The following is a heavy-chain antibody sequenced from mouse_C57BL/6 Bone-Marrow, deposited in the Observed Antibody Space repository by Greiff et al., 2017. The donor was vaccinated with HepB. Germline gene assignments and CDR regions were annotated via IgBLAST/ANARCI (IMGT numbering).Heavy chain of an antibody. CDR1: GYAFSSSW. J-gene: IGHJ3*01. CDR3: AREGTGYGNSIAY. CDR2: IYPGDGDT. V-gene: IGHV1-82*01. Sequence: QVQLQQSGPELVKPGASVKISCKASGYAFSSSWMNWVKQRPGKGLEWIGRIYPGDGDTNYNGKFKGKATLTADKSSSTAYMQLSSLTSEDSAVYICAREGTGYGNSIAYWGQGTLVTVSA. D-gene: IGHD2-10*02.